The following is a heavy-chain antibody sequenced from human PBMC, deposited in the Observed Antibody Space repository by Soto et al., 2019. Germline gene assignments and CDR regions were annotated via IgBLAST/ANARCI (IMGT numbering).Heavy chain of an antibody. CDR1: SGPTSSHN. CDR3: VRQGIGNLHGLVDV. Sequence: QVQLQQSGPGLVKPSETLSLTCSVSSGPTSSHNWGWIRQTPGRGLEWIGYVYSTGVTSYNPSLNSRVNISADTSTNHISLTLTSVTAADTAVYYCVRQGIGNLHGLVDVWGQGTTVRVSS. V-gene: IGHV4-59*08. J-gene: IGHJ6*02. CDR2: VYSTGVT. D-gene: IGHD1-1*01.